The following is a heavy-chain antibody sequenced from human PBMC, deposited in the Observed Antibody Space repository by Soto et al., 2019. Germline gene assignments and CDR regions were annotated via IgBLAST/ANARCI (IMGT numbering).Heavy chain of an antibody. Sequence: EVQLVESGGGLLQPGGSLTLSCAASGFTFSSYWMHWVRQAPGKGLVWVSTIRSDGSDIRYVDSVKGRFTISRDNAKNPMNLQMNSLRAEDTAVYYCVRGSTSFDGWFDPWGQGTLVTVSS. CDR2: IRSDGSDI. V-gene: IGHV3-74*01. D-gene: IGHD6-6*01. J-gene: IGHJ5*02. CDR1: GFTFSSYW. CDR3: VRGSTSFDGWFDP.